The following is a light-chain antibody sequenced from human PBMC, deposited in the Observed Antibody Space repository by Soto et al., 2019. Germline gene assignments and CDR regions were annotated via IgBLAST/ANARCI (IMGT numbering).Light chain of an antibody. CDR1: SSDVGRYDY. CDR2: EVF. CDR3: SSFAGSNNPVL. J-gene: IGLJ2*01. Sequence: QSALTQPPSASGSPGQSVTISCTGTSSDVGRYDYVSWYQQHPGKAPKLLISEVFRRPSGVPDRFSGSKSGNTASLTVSGLQAEDEADYYCSSFAGSNNPVLFCGGTKLTVL. V-gene: IGLV2-8*01.